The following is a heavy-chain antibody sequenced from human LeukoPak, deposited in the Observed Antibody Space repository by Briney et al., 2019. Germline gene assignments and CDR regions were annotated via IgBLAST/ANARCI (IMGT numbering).Heavy chain of an antibody. CDR3: ARSAGSGRIASDY. V-gene: IGHV1-69*13. J-gene: IGHJ4*02. CDR1: GGTFSSYA. D-gene: IGHD3-3*01. Sequence: SVKVSCKASGGTFSSYAISWVRQAPGQGLEWMGGIIPILGTANYAQKFQGRVTITADESTSTAYMELSSLRSEDTAVYYCARSAGSGRIASDYWGQGTLVTVSS. CDR2: IIPILGTA.